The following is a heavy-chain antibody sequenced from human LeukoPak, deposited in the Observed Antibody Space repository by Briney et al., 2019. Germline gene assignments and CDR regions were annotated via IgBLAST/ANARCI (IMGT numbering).Heavy chain of an antibody. CDR1: GDSMSNYH. J-gene: IGHJ5*02. CDR2: IYNIGTT. CDR3: ARGSDGYRFDP. D-gene: IGHD5-18*01. Sequence: SETLSLTCTVSGDSMSNYHWTWIRQSPGKGLEYIGYIYNIGTTKYNPSLKSRVIISVGMSKKQSALKLNSVSGADTVMYYGARGSDGYRFDPWGQGTLVTVSS. V-gene: IGHV4-59*01.